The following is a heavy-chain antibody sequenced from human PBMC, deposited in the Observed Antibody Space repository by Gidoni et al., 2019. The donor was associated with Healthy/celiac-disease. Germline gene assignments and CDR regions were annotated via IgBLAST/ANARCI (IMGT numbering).Heavy chain of an antibody. J-gene: IGHJ4*02. V-gene: IGHV3-30*18. Sequence: QVQLVESGGGVVQPGRSLGLPCAAQGLPVRSYGMHWVRQAPGKGLEWVAVISYDGSNKYYADSVKGRFTISRDNSKNTLYLQMNSLRAEDTAVYYCAKDILWFGEGPRALDYWGQGTLVTVSS. CDR1: GLPVRSYG. D-gene: IGHD3-10*01. CDR3: AKDILWFGEGPRALDY. CDR2: ISYDGSNK.